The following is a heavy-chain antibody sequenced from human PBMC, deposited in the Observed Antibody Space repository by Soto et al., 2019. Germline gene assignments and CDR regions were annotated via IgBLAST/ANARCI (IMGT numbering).Heavy chain of an antibody. CDR3: ARRARTATTTWGAFDI. CDR1: GFSFSDYV. Sequence: EVQLLESGGGLVQPGGSLRLSCAASGFSFSDYVVNWVRRAPGKGLEWVSTINFSGDKTFYSDSVKGRFTISRDNSRETLFLQMNSLRADDAAVYYCARRARTATTTWGAFDIWGQGTMVTVSS. CDR2: INFSGDKT. V-gene: IGHV3-23*01. D-gene: IGHD1-7*01. J-gene: IGHJ3*02.